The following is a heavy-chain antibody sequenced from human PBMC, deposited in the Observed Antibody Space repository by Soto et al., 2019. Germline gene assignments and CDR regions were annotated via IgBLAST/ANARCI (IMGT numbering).Heavy chain of an antibody. CDR1: GFTFSSYS. CDR2: ISSSSSTI. J-gene: IGHJ4*02. D-gene: IGHD2-15*01. V-gene: IGHV3-48*01. Sequence: GGSLRLSCAASGFTFSSYSMNWVRQAPGKGLEWVSYISSSSSTIYYADSVKGRFTISRDNAKNSLYLQMNSLRAEDTAVYYCARDSTDYCSGGSCYSLAHFDYWGQGTLVTVSS. CDR3: ARDSTDYCSGGSCYSLAHFDY.